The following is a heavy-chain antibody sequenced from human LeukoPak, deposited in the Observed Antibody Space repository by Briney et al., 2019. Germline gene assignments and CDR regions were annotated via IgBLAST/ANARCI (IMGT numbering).Heavy chain of an antibody. CDR3: ARGYDYGDYWFDP. D-gene: IGHD4-17*01. CDR2: IYTGGST. Sequence: SETLSLTCTVSGGSITSGNYYWTWIRQPAGKGLEWIGRIYTGGSTNYNPSLKSRVTISMDTSKNQFSLNLGSVTAADTAVYYCARGYDYGDYWFDPWGQGTLVTVSS. CDR1: GGSITSGNYY. J-gene: IGHJ5*02. V-gene: IGHV4-61*02.